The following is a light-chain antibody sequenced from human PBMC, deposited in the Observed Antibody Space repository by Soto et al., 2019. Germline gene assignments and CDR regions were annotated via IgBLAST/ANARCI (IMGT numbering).Light chain of an antibody. CDR1: QSVSSSY. CDR3: QQYGSSPSIT. Sequence: SVLTRASDTGSSSRGERAKISLRASQSVSSSYLGWYQQKPGQAPRLLMYGASSRATGIPERFSGSGSGTDFTLTISRLEPEDFAVYYCQQYGSSPSITFGQGTRLEIK. CDR2: GAS. V-gene: IGKV3-20*01. J-gene: IGKJ5*01.